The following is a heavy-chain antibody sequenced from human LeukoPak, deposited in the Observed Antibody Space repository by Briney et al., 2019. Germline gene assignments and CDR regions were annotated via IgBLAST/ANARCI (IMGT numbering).Heavy chain of an antibody. Sequence: PSETLSLTCAVYGGSFSGYYWSWIRQPPGKGLEWIGEINHSGSTNYNPSLKSRVTISVDTSKNQFSLKLSSVTAADTAMYYCASVAYSYGLRYWGQGTLVTVSS. D-gene: IGHD5-18*01. J-gene: IGHJ4*02. CDR2: INHSGST. V-gene: IGHV4-34*01. CDR1: GGSFSGYY. CDR3: ASVAYSYGLRY.